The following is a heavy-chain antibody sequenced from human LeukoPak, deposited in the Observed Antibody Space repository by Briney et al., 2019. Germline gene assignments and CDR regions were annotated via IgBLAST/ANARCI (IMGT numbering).Heavy chain of an antibody. V-gene: IGHV3-72*01. Sequence: GGSLRLSCAGSGFTFSDYYINWVRQAPGKGLEWVGRTRNKANSYTPDYAASVKGRFTISRDESKNSLYLQMSSLKTEDTAVYYCAMEGESSGPDFDYWGQGTLVTVSS. CDR1: GFTFSDYY. CDR2: TRNKANSYTP. D-gene: IGHD3-22*01. CDR3: AMEGESSGPDFDY. J-gene: IGHJ4*02.